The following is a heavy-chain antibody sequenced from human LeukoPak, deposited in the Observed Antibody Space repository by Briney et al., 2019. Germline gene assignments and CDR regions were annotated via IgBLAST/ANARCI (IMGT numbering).Heavy chain of an antibody. Sequence: GASVKVSCKASGYTFTSYYMHWVRQAPGQGLEWVGIIHPSGGSTSYAQKFQGRVTMTRDTSRSKVYMELSSLRSEDTAVYYCAKADIVVVVADGGGWFDPWGQGTLVTVSS. CDR2: IHPSGGST. CDR1: GYTFTSYY. D-gene: IGHD2-15*01. J-gene: IGHJ5*02. CDR3: AKADIVVVVADGGGWFDP. V-gene: IGHV1-46*01.